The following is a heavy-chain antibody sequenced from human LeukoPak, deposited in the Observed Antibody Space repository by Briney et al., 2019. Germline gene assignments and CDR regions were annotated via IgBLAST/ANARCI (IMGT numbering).Heavy chain of an antibody. D-gene: IGHD2-15*01. Sequence: ASVKVSCKASGYTFTSYDINWVRQATGQGLEWMGWINPNSGIAGYAQKFQGRVTISRNTSISTAYMEVSRLRSDDTAVYYCARDHCSSGGCYEHYYYGVDVWGQGTTVTVSS. CDR2: INPNSGIA. V-gene: IGHV1-8*03. J-gene: IGHJ6*02. CDR3: ARDHCSSGGCYEHYYYGVDV. CDR1: GYTFTSYD.